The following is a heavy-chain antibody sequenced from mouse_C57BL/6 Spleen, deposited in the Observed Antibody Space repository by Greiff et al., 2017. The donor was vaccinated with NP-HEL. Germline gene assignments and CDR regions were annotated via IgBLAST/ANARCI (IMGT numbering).Heavy chain of an antibody. D-gene: IGHD2-14*01. CDR2: IHPNSGST. V-gene: IGHV1-64*01. CDR3: ARRGTGYAMDY. J-gene: IGHJ4*01. Sequence: QVQLQQSGAELVKPGASVKLSCKASGYTFTSYWMHWVKQRPGQGLEWIGMIHPNSGSTNYNEKFKSKATLTVDKSSSTAYMQLSSLTSEDSAVYYCARRGTGYAMDYWGQGTSVTVSS. CDR1: GYTFTSYW.